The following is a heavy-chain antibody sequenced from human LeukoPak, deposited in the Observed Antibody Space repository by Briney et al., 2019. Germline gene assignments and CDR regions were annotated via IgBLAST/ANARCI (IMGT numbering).Heavy chain of an antibody. CDR2: LNQDGGGK. D-gene: IGHD2-2*01. CDR3: ARAAPYDCSSTACTLMDS. J-gene: IGHJ5*01. Sequence: GGSLRLSCAASGFTFTTYWMTWVRQPPGKGLEWVAHLNQDGGGKYYVDSVRGRFTISRENAKNSVDLLMNNVRAEDTAVYYCARAAPYDCSSTACTLMDSWGHGPLVTVSS. CDR1: GFTFTTYW. V-gene: IGHV3-7*01.